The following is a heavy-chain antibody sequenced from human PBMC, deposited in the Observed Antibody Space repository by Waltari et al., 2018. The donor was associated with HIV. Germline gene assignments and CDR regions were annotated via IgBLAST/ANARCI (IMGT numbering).Heavy chain of an antibody. D-gene: IGHD6-19*01. CDR2: IWYDGTNK. J-gene: IGHJ4*02. CDR1: GFTFNKYA. CDR3: ARDLRGGYSSGRLDY. V-gene: IGHV3-33*01. Sequence: QVQLVESGGGVVQPGRSPRLSCAASGFTFNKYAMHWVRQAPGKGLEWLALIWYDGTNKYYADSVKGRFTISRDNSKNTLYLQMNSLRVEDTAVYYCARDLRGGYSSGRLDYWGQGTLVIVSS.